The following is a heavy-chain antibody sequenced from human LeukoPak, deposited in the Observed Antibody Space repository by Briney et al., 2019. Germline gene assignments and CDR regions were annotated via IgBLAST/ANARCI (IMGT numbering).Heavy chain of an antibody. CDR3: AKSGTSSSWYYFDY. D-gene: IGHD6-13*01. J-gene: IGHJ4*02. CDR2: IKEDGSEK. V-gene: IGHV3-7*03. CDR1: GLNFSSRW. Sequence: GGSLRLSCAASGLNFSSRWMNWVRQAPGQGLEWVASIKEDGSEKHYVDSVKGRFTVSRDNSKNTLYLQMNSLRAEDTAIYYCAKSGTSSSWYYFDYWGQGTLVTVSS.